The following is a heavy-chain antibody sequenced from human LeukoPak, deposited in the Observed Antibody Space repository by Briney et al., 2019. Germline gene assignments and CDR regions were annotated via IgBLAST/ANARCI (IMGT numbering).Heavy chain of an antibody. Sequence: PGRSLRLSCAASRFTFSSYAMHWVRQAPGKGLEWVAGISHDGTYEYQANSVKGRFTISSDNSKSTLYLQMNSLSVEDTAIYYCARDRITVPGMGAFQHWGQGTLVTVSS. V-gene: IGHV3-30*04. D-gene: IGHD6-19*01. CDR3: ARDRITVPGMGAFQH. CDR1: RFTFSSYA. CDR2: ISHDGTYE. J-gene: IGHJ1*01.